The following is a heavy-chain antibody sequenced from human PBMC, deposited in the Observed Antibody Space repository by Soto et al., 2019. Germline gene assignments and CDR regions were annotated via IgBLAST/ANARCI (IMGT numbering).Heavy chain of an antibody. CDR2: MNPNSGNT. CDR1: GYTFTSYD. J-gene: IGHJ5*02. D-gene: IGHD3-10*01. Sequence: ASVKVSCKASGYTFTSYDINWVRQATGQGLEWMGWMNPNSGNTGYAQKFQGRVTMTRNTSISTAYMELSSLRSEDTAVYYCARGHDYGSGSSEKRSGGFDPWGQGTLVTVSS. V-gene: IGHV1-8*01. CDR3: ARGHDYGSGSSEKRSGGFDP.